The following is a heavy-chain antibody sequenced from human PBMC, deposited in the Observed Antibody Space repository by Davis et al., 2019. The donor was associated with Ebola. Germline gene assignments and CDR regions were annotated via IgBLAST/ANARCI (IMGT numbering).Heavy chain of an antibody. V-gene: IGHV3-64D*06. J-gene: IGHJ3*02. CDR3: ASLWFGENDAFDI. CDR2: ISSNGGST. CDR1: GFTFSSYA. Sequence: GESLKISCSASGFTFSSYAMHWVRQAPGKGLEYVSAISSNGGSTYYADSVKGRFTISRDNSKNTLYLQMSSLRAEDTAVYYCASLWFGENDAFDIWGQGTTVTVSS. D-gene: IGHD3-10*01.